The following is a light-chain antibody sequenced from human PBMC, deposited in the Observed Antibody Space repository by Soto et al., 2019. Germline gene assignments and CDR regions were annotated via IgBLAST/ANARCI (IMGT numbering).Light chain of an antibody. Sequence: DIQMTQSPSSLSASVGDRVTITCRASQSISTNLNWYQQKPGKAPKLLIYAASSLQSGVPSRFSGSGSGTDFTLTISSLQPEDFATYFCQPSYNGPRTFGPGTKVDVE. J-gene: IGKJ3*01. CDR1: QSISTN. V-gene: IGKV1-39*01. CDR3: QPSYNGPRT. CDR2: AAS.